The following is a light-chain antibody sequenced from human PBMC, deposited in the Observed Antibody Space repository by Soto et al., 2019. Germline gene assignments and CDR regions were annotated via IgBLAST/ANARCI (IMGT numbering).Light chain of an antibody. CDR1: QSVSNT. Sequence: EIVLTQSPGTPSLSPGERATLSCRASQSVSNTLAWYQQRPGQAPRLLIYGASTRATGVPARFSGSGSGTDFTLTISSLQSEDFAVYYCQHYNYWPYTFGQGTKVDI. CDR2: GAS. CDR3: QHYNYWPYT. J-gene: IGKJ2*01. V-gene: IGKV3-15*01.